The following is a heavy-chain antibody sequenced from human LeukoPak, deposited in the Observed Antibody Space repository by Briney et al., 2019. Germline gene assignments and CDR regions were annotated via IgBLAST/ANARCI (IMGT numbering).Heavy chain of an antibody. J-gene: IGHJ6*03. Sequence: ASVKVSCKASGYTFTGYYMHWVRQAPGQGLEWMGWINPNSGGTNYAQKFQGRVTMTRDTSISTAYMELSRLRSDDTAVYYCARVVGATTDVTRYYYYYYYMDVWGKGTTVTISS. CDR1: GYTFTGYY. V-gene: IGHV1-2*02. CDR3: ARVVGATTDVTRYYYYYYYMDV. D-gene: IGHD1-26*01. CDR2: INPNSGGT.